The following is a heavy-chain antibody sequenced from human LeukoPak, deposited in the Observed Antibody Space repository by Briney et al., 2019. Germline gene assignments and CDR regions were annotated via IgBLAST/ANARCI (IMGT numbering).Heavy chain of an antibody. Sequence: PGGSPRLSCAASGFTFSSYAMHCVRQAPGKGLEWVAVISYDGSNKYYADSVKGRFTIYRENSKNTLYLQMNSLRAEDTAVYYCARDPRLNIVVVPATPYYYYYGMDVWGQGTTVTVSS. CDR2: ISYDGSNK. D-gene: IGHD2-2*01. CDR1: GFTFSSYA. CDR3: ARDPRLNIVVVPATPYYYYYGMDV. J-gene: IGHJ6*02. V-gene: IGHV3-30-3*01.